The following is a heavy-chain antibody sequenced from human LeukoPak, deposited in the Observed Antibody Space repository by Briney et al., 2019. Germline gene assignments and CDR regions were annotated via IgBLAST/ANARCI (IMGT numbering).Heavy chain of an antibody. CDR3: ARGAVAGI. V-gene: IGHV3-9*01. Sequence: PGRSLRLSCAASGFTFDDYAIHWVRQAPGKGLEWVSGISWNSGSIGYADSVKGRFTISRDNAKNSLYLQMNSLRAEDTALYYCARGAVAGIWGQGTLVTVSS. CDR2: ISWNSGSI. D-gene: IGHD6-19*01. J-gene: IGHJ4*02. CDR1: GFTFDDYA.